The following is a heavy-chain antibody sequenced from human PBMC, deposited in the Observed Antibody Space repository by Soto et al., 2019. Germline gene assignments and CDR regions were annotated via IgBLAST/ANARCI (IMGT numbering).Heavy chain of an antibody. V-gene: IGHV4-61*08. Sequence: SETLSLTCTVSGGSITTAGYSWSWIRQPPGKGLEWIGYMYYGGRTNYNPSLKSRVTISVDTSKMQVSLKLSSVTAADTAVYFRARGTQSPCIVRSSRGPWFDPCGQGTLVTVSS. CDR1: GGSITTAGYS. D-gene: IGHD1-26*01. J-gene: IGHJ5*02. CDR2: MYYGGRT. CDR3: ARGTQSPCIVRSSRGPWFDP.